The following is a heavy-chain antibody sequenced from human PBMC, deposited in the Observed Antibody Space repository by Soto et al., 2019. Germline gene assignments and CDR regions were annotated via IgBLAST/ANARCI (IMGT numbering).Heavy chain of an antibody. V-gene: IGHV4-59*01. J-gene: IGHJ3*02. CDR3: ARGYYDANGQSNTFDI. D-gene: IGHD3-16*01. CDR2: VHYNGRT. CDR1: GASISSSY. Sequence: SSETLSLTCTVFGASISSSYWSWIRQSPGKGLEWIGYVHYNGRTNYNPSLQNRVTASVDASKNQFSLKVTSVTAADTAVYYCARGYYDANGQSNTFDIWGQGTMVTVSS.